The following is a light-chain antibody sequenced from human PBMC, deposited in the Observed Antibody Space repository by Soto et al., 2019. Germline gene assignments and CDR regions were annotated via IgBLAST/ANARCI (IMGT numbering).Light chain of an antibody. V-gene: IGKV1-13*02. CDR1: QSISSY. Sequence: IQMTQSPSSLSASVGDRVTITCRASQSISSYLNWYQQKPGKTPKLLIYDASSLESGVPSRFSGSGSGTEFTLAISSLQPDDFATYYCQQYNSYLFGPGTKVDI. CDR2: DAS. CDR3: QQYNSYL. J-gene: IGKJ3*01.